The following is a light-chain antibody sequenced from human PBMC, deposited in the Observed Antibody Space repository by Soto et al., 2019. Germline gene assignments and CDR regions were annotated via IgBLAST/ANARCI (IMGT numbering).Light chain of an antibody. CDR3: HQYGTSPQT. V-gene: IGKV3-20*01. J-gene: IGKJ1*01. CDR1: QSVGNNF. Sequence: EIVLTQSPDTLSLSPGERATLSCRASQSVGNNFLAWYQQKPGQAPTLLIYDASSRASGLPVRFSGSGSETDFTLTVSRLELEDFAVYFCHQYGTSPQTFGQGTKVEI. CDR2: DAS.